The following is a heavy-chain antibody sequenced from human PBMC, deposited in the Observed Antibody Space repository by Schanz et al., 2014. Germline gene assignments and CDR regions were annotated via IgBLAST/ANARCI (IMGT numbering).Heavy chain of an antibody. CDR1: GGTFSSYT. Sequence: QVQLVHSGAEVKKPGSSVKVSCKLSGGTFSSYTISWMRQAPGQGLEWMGKIIPVLNIATYAQRFQGRVSITADTSTNTAYMELSSLTSEDTAVQYGARGRGFYDYWGQGTLVTVSS. J-gene: IGHJ4*02. CDR2: IIPVLNIA. D-gene: IGHD3-10*01. V-gene: IGHV1-69*02. CDR3: ARGRGFYDY.